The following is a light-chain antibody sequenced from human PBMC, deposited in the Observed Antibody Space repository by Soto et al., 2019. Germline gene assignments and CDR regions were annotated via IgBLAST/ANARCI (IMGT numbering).Light chain of an antibody. CDR3: LQDGSYIQS. CDR2: AAS. V-gene: IGKV1-6*01. Sequence: AIQMTQLPASLAASVGDTVTITSRASQGIRTDLGWYQQKPGTAPKLLIYAASTLQSGGPSMFSGSGSGKDFTLTVSGLQPEDFATYDCLQDGSYIQSFGQGTKGEIK. J-gene: IGKJ1*01. CDR1: QGIRTD.